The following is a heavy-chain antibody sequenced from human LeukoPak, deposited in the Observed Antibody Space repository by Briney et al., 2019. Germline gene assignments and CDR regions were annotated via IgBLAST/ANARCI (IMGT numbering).Heavy chain of an antibody. J-gene: IGHJ5*02. CDR2: ISGSGDSA. CDR1: GFTFSSYG. Sequence: PGGSLRLSCAASGFTFSSYGMSWVCQAPGKGLEWVSAISGSGDSAYYADSVKGRFTISRDNSNNTLYLQVNSLRAEDTTVYYCAKGGPGFNWFDPWGQGTLVTVSS. CDR3: AKGGPGFNWFDP. V-gene: IGHV3-23*01.